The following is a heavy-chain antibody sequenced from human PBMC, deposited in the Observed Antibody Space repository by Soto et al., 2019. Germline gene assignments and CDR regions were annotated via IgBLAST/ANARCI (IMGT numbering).Heavy chain of an antibody. J-gene: IGHJ4*02. CDR2: INPNGYTS. V-gene: IGHV1-46*02. D-gene: IGHD3-22*01. CDR1: GYTFNNYY. CDR3: ARDLHGAFTTMIY. Sequence: QVQMVQSGAEVKKPGASIKVSCKSSGYTFNNYYIHWVRQAPGQGLEWMGIINPNGYTSTLSQKFQGRLTVTSDPSTSTVYMELGSLTSEDTAMYYCARDLHGAFTTMIYWGQGTLVTVYS.